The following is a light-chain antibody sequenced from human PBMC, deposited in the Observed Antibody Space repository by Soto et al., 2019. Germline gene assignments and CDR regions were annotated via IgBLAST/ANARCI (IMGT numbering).Light chain of an antibody. V-gene: IGLV7-43*01. J-gene: IGLJ2*01. CDR2: NTN. Sequence: QAVVTQEPSLTVSPGGTVTLTCASSTGAVTSGYYPNWFQQKPGQAPMALIYNTNNKHSGTPARFSGSVLGGKAALTLSGVQPEDEAEYYCLLYYGAAGVFGGGTQLTVL. CDR3: LLYYGAAGV. CDR1: TGAVTSGYY.